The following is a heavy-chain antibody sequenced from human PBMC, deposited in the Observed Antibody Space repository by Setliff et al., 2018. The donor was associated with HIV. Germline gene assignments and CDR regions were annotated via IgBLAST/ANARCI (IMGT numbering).Heavy chain of an antibody. Sequence: GASVKVSCKASGYTFTSYGMNWARQAPGQGLEWMGWIHTEQGFPMYAQGFTGRFVFSLDPSVNTAYLQINSLTPDDGGVYYCAVDRHAFDIWGQGTVVTVSS. D-gene: IGHD5-12*01. J-gene: IGHJ3*02. V-gene: IGHV7-4-1*02. CDR3: AVDRHAFDI. CDR2: IHTEQGFP. CDR1: GYTFTSYG.